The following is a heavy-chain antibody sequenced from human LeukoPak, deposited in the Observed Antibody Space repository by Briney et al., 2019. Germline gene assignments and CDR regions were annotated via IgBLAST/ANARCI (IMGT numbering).Heavy chain of an antibody. CDR3: AREGIYCVNGVCYLDY. V-gene: IGHV3-20*04. D-gene: IGHD2-8*01. J-gene: IGHJ4*02. CDR2: ISWNGGNT. CDR1: GFKFDDYG. Sequence: GGSLRLSCAASGFKFDDYGVSWVRQAPGKGLEWVSGISWNGGNTGYADSVKGRFTISRDNAKNSLFLQVNSLRADDTAFYYCAREGIYCVNGVCYLDYWGQGTLVTVSS.